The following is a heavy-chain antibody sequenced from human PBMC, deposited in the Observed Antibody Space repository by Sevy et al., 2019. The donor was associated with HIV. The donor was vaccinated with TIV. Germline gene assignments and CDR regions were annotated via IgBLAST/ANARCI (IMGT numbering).Heavy chain of an antibody. V-gene: IGHV3-48*03. J-gene: IGHJ3*01. D-gene: IGHD3-22*01. Sequence: GGSLRLSCKASGFIFSNYEMNWVRQAPGKGLEWVSYISPSGHAIYCADSVKGRFTVSRDNAKNSLYLQMNSLRGDDTALYYCARDIESSGYSYAFDLWGQGTMVTVSS. CDR1: GFIFSNYE. CDR3: ARDIESSGYSYAFDL. CDR2: ISPSGHAI.